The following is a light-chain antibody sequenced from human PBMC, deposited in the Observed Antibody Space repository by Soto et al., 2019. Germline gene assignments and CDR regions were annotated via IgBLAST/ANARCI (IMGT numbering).Light chain of an antibody. CDR2: DVT. CDR3: SSYRSSNTPVV. V-gene: IGLV2-14*01. J-gene: IGLJ2*01. Sequence: QSALTQPASVSGSPGQSITIPCTGTSSDVGSQNTVSWYQQHPGKAPKLMIYDVTNRPSGVSYRFSGSKSGNTASLTISGLQAEDEADYYCSSYRSSNTPVVFGGGTKLTVL. CDR1: SSDVGSQNT.